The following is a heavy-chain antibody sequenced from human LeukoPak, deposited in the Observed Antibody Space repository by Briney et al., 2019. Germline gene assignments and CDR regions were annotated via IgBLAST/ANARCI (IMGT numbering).Heavy chain of an antibody. V-gene: IGHV3-30*02. J-gene: IGHJ4*02. CDR3: AKDFSWQQLVWPIDYYFDY. CDR2: IRYDGSNK. Sequence: PGGSLRLSCAASGFTFSSYGLHWVRQAPGKGLEWVAFIRYDGSNKYYADSVKGRFTISRDNSRNTLYLQMNSLRAEDTAVYYCAKDFSWQQLVWPIDYYFDYWGQGTLVTASS. D-gene: IGHD6-13*01. CDR1: GFTFSSYG.